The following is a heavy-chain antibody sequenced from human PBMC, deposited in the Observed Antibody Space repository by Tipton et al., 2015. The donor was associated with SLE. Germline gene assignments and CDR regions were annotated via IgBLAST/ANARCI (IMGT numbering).Heavy chain of an antibody. CDR3: VRKQWWLVDYFDC. CDR2: MNPNSGNT. J-gene: IGHJ4*02. D-gene: IGHD6-19*01. CDR1: GYTFTSYD. Sequence: QSGAEVKKPGASVKVSCKASGYTFTSYDINWVRQATGQGLEWMGWMNPNSGNTGYAQKFQGRVTMTRNTSISTAYMELSSLRSEDTAVYYCVRKQWWLVDYFDCWGQRSLVTVSS. V-gene: IGHV1-8*02.